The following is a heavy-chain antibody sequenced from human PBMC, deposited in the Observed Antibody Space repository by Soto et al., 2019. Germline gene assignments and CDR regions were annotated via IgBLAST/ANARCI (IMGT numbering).Heavy chain of an antibody. V-gene: IGHV3-23*01. J-gene: IGHJ4*01. CDR1: VFTFHAYA. Sequence: WGALRLSGAPGVFTFHAYASNWVRQAPGKALDLVSGIAFTGRSPSSADPVDRRFPISIDNSKSIAYHQMNSLRVDDTTLSSCVRDVDTVSIVAFAIWGQGTKVTVSS. D-gene: IGHD5-18*01. CDR2: IAFTGRSP. CDR3: VRDVDTVSIVAFAI.